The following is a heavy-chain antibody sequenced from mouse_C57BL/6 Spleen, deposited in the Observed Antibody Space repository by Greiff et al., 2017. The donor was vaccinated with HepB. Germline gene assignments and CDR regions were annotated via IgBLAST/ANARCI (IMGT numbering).Heavy chain of an antibody. V-gene: IGHV1-64*01. CDR3: ARGGCSGYVGYYAMDY. J-gene: IGHJ4*01. D-gene: IGHD3-2*02. CDR1: GYTFTSYW. Sequence: QVQLKESGAELVKPGASVKLSCKASGYTFTSYWMHWVKQRPGQGLEWIGMIHPNSGSTNYNEKFKSKATLTVDKSSSTAYKQLSSLTSEDSAVYYCARGGCSGYVGYYAMDYWGQGTSVTVSS. CDR2: IHPNSGST.